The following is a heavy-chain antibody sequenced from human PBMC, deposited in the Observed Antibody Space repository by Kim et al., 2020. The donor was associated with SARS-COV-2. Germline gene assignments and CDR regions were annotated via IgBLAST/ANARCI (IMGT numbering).Heavy chain of an antibody. V-gene: IGHV3-30*07. D-gene: IGHD6-19*01. Sequence: VKGTFTISRDNSINTLYLQMNSLRAEDTAVYYCARGASMAVAGIGDAFDICGQGTMVTVSS. CDR3: ARGASMAVAGIGDAFDI. J-gene: IGHJ3*02.